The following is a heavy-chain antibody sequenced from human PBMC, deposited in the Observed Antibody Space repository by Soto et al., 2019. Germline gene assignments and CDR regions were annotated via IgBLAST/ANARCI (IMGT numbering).Heavy chain of an antibody. D-gene: IGHD3-22*01. CDR2: INHSGST. CDR3: AREGTYYDSSGYYQIYNWFDP. V-gene: IGHV4-34*01. CDR1: GGSFSGYY. Sequence: SETLSLTCAVYGGSFSGYYWSWIRQPPVKGLEWIGEINHSGSTNYNPSLKSLVTISVDTSKNQFSLKLSSVTAADTAVYYCAREGTYYDSSGYYQIYNWFDPWGQGTLVTVSS. J-gene: IGHJ5*02.